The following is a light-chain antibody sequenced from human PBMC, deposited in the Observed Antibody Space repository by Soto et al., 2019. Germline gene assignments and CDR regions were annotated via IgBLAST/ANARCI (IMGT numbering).Light chain of an antibody. CDR2: KAS. V-gene: IGKV1-5*03. CDR3: QQSYSTPH. Sequence: DIQMTQSPSTLSASVGDRVTITCRASQTISSWLAWYQQKPGKAPKLLIYKASTLKSGVPSRFSGSGSGTDFTLTISSLQPEDFATYYCQQSYSTPHFGGGTKVDIK. J-gene: IGKJ4*01. CDR1: QTISSW.